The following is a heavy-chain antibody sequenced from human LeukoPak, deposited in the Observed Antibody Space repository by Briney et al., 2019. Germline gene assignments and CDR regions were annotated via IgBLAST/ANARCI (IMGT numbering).Heavy chain of an antibody. CDR3: ARGLYTTYDFWRSHYYGMDV. V-gene: IGHV4-34*01. CDR2: INHSGST. D-gene: IGHD3-3*01. CDR1: GGSFSGYY. J-gene: IGHJ6*02. Sequence: SETLSHTCAVYGGSFSGYYWSWIRQPPGKGLEWIGEINHSGSTNYNPSLKSRVTISVDTSKNQFSLKLSSVTAADTAVYYCARGLYTTYDFWRSHYYGMDVWGQGTTVTVSS.